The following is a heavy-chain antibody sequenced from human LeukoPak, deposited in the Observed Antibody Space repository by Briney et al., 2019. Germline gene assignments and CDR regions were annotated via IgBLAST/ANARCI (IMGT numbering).Heavy chain of an antibody. CDR2: IQYDGSIK. V-gene: IGHV3-30*02. CDR1: GFTFNTYG. CDR3: AKDSGSGWYEAHFDP. D-gene: IGHD6-19*01. Sequence: PGGSLRLSCAASGFTFNTYGMHWVRQAPGKGLEWVAFIQYDGSIKYYGDSVKGRFTISRDNSKNTLYLQMNSLRGDDTAVYYCAKDSGSGWYEAHFDPWGQGTLVTVSS. J-gene: IGHJ5*02.